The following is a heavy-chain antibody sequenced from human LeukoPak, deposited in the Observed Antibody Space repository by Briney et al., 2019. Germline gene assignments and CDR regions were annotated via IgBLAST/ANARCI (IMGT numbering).Heavy chain of an antibody. D-gene: IGHD3-22*01. CDR2: ISGSGGST. V-gene: IGHV3-23*01. Sequence: GGSLRLSCAASGFTFSSYAMSWVRQAPGKGLEWVSAISGSGGSTYYADSVKGRFTISRDNSKNTLYLQMNSLRAEDTAVYYCAKDLDLGRIIMIVVNWFDPWGQGTLVTVSS. CDR3: AKDLDLGRIIMIVVNWFDP. CDR1: GFTFSSYA. J-gene: IGHJ5*02.